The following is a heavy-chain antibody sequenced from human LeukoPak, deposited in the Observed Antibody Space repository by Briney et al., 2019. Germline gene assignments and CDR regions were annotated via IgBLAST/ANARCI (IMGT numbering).Heavy chain of an antibody. CDR3: ARYSGSYYYPPAWDL. D-gene: IGHD1-26*01. V-gene: IGHV3-23*01. J-gene: IGHJ4*02. CDR2: TSTSGGSA. CDR1: GFTFSNNA. Sequence: GGSLRLSCAASGFTFSNNAMSWVRQAPGKGLEWVSATSTSGGSAYYADSVKGRFTISRDDSKNTLYLQMDSLRADDTAVYYCARYSGSYYYPPAWDLWGQGTRVTVSS.